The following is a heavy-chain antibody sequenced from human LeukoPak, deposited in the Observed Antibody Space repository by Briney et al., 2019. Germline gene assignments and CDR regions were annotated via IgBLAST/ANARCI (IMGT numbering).Heavy chain of an antibody. CDR2: IYTSEIT. CDR1: GGSISSYY. D-gene: IGHD3-3*01. Sequence: SETLSLTCTVSGGSISSYYGRWIRQPAGKGLEWIGRIYTSEITNYNPSLKSRVTMSVDTSKNQFYLKLSSVTAADTAVYYCARSHYDFWSGSRNYFDYWGQGTLVTVSS. V-gene: IGHV4-4*07. J-gene: IGHJ4*02. CDR3: ARSHYDFWSGSRNYFDY.